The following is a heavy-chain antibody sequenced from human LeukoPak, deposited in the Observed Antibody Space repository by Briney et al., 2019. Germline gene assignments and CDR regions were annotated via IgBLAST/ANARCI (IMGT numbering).Heavy chain of an antibody. CDR2: INHSGST. D-gene: IGHD4-17*01. J-gene: IGHJ4*02. CDR3: ARGPRLATVVTHSFDY. V-gene: IGHV4-34*01. CDR1: GGSFSGYY. Sequence: NASETLSLTCAVYGGSFSGYYWSWIRQPPGKGLEWIGEINHSGSTNYNPSLKSRVTISVDTSKNQFSLKLSSVTAADTAVYYCARGPRLATVVTHSFDYWGQGTLVTVSS.